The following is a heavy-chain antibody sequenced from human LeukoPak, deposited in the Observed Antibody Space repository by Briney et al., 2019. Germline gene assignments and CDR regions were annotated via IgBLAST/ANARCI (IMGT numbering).Heavy chain of an antibody. Sequence: PSETLSHTCAVSGYSISSGYYWGWIRQPPGKGLEWIGSIYHSGSTYYNPSLKSRVTISVDTSKNQFSLKLSSVTAADTAVYYCARARGSYRDDAFDIWGQGTMVTVSS. CDR2: IYHSGST. J-gene: IGHJ3*02. CDR3: ARARGSYRDDAFDI. V-gene: IGHV4-38-2*01. CDR1: GYSISSGYY. D-gene: IGHD1-26*01.